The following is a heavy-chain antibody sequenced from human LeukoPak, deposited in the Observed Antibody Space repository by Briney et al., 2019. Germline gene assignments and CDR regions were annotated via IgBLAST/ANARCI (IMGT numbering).Heavy chain of an antibody. CDR1: GYTFTSYD. D-gene: IGHD6-19*01. V-gene: IGHV1-8*01. CDR2: MNPNSGNT. Sequence: ASVKVSCKASGYTFTSYDINWVRQATGQGLEWMGWMNPNSGNTDYAQKFQGRVTMTRNTSISTAYMELSSLRSEDTAVYYCARGRDSSGWYNWFDPWGQGTLVTVSS. J-gene: IGHJ5*02. CDR3: ARGRDSSGWYNWFDP.